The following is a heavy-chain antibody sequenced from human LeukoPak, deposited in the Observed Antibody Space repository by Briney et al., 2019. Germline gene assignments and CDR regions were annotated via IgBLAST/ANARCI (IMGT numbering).Heavy chain of an antibody. CDR1: GGSISSYY. Sequence: SETLSLTCNVSGGSISSYYWSWIRQPPGKGLEWIGYIYYSGSTNYNPSLKSRVTISIDTSKDQFSLRLSSVTSADTALYFCAKATVGTPLGYAFDIWGQGTMVTVSS. CDR2: IYYSGST. V-gene: IGHV4-59*01. D-gene: IGHD1-26*01. CDR3: AKATVGTPLGYAFDI. J-gene: IGHJ3*02.